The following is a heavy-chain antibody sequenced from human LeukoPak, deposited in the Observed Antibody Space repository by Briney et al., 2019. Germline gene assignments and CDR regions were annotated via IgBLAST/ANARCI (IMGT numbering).Heavy chain of an antibody. CDR1: GFPFNAYW. V-gene: IGHV3-7*03. J-gene: IGHJ4*02. D-gene: IGHD6-13*01. Sequence: GGSLRLSCAASGFPFNAYWMTWVRQAPGKGLEWVANIGQDGDTKYYVDSVKGRFTISRDNAMNSLYLQMNSLRAEDTAIYYCARSLPYGTTWYGRSDFWGQGTLVTVSS. CDR3: ARSLPYGTTWYGRSDF. CDR2: IGQDGDTK.